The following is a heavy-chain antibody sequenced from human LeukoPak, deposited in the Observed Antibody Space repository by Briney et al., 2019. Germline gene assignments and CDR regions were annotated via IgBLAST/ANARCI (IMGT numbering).Heavy chain of an antibody. V-gene: IGHV3-21*01. CDR1: GFTFTSYS. J-gene: IGHJ4*02. CDR3: ARDAPLIYGSGSYLDY. CDR2: ITSNSDYI. Sequence: GGSLRLSCAASGFTFTSYSMNWVRLAPGKGLEWVSSITSNSDYIYYTDSVKGRFTISRDNSKNTLYLQMNSLRAEDTAVYYCARDAPLIYGSGSYLDYWGQGTLVTVSS. D-gene: IGHD3-10*01.